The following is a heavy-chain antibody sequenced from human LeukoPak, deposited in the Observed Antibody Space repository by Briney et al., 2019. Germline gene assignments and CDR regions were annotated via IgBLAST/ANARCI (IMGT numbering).Heavy chain of an antibody. D-gene: IGHD6-13*01. J-gene: IGHJ4*02. CDR3: TRQQLVFDC. CDR1: GFTFSDAW. V-gene: IGHV3-15*01. Sequence: GGSLRLSCAASGFTFSDAWMSWVRQAPGKGLEWVGHIKSKTDGGTTDYAAPVKGRFTVSRDDSKNTLYLQVNSLKTEDTAVYYCTRQQLVFDCWGQGTLVTVSS. CDR2: IKSKTDGGTT.